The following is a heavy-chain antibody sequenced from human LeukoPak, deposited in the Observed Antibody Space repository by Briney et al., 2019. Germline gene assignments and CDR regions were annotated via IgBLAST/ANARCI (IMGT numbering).Heavy chain of an antibody. Sequence: SETLSLTCTVSGGSIRSFYWSWIRQPPGKGLECIGYTYYSGSTNYNPSLKSRVTISVDTSKNQFSLKLSSVTAADTAVYYCGGGTTPGVFDYWGQGTLVTVSS. CDR1: GGSIRSFY. J-gene: IGHJ4*02. CDR2: TYYSGST. V-gene: IGHV4-59*08. D-gene: IGHD4-17*01. CDR3: GGGTTPGVFDY.